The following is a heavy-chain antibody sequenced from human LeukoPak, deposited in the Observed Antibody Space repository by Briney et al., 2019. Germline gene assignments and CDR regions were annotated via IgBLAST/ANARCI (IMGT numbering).Heavy chain of an antibody. CDR2: ISYDGSNK. CDR1: GFTFSSYA. CDR3: ARSMKIHITFGAFDI. Sequence: GGSLRLSCAASGFTFSSYAMHWVRQAPGKGLEWVAVISYDGSNKYYADSVKGRFTISRDNSKNTLYLQMNSLRAEDTAVYYCARSMKIHITFGAFDIWGQGTMVTVSS. D-gene: IGHD2-21*01. V-gene: IGHV3-30*04. J-gene: IGHJ3*02.